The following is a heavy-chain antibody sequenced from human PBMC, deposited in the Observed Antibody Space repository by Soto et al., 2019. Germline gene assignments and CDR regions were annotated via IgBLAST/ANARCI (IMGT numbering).Heavy chain of an antibody. Sequence: QVQLVQSGAEVKKPGASVKVSCKASGYTFTSYAISWVRQAPGQGLEWMGWISAYNGNTKYAQKLQGRVTMTTDTSTSTAYIELRSLGSDDTAVYYCAIDAPPHDYWGQGMLVTVSS. CDR2: ISAYNGNT. J-gene: IGHJ4*02. CDR1: GYTFTSYA. V-gene: IGHV1-18*01. CDR3: AIDAPPHDY.